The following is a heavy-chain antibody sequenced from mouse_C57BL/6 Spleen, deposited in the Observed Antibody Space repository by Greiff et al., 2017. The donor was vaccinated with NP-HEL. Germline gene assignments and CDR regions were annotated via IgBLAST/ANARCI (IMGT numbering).Heavy chain of an antibody. D-gene: IGHD2-2*01. Sequence: LQESGAELVKPGASVKISCKASGYAFSSYWMNWVKQRPGKGLEWIGQIYPGDGDTNYNGKFKGKATLTADKSSSTAYMQLSSLTSEDSAVYFCARGGVTTAMDYWGQGTSVTVSS. CDR1: GYAFSSYW. CDR2: IYPGDGDT. V-gene: IGHV1-80*01. CDR3: ARGGVTTAMDY. J-gene: IGHJ4*01.